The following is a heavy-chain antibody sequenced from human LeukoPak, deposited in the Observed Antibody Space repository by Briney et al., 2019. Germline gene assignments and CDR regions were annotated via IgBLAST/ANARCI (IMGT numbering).Heavy chain of an antibody. V-gene: IGHV1-2*02. CDR3: ARDRVVRGVDAFDI. D-gene: IGHD3-10*01. J-gene: IGHJ3*02. Sequence: GASVKVSCKASGYTFTGYYMHWVRQAPGQGLEWMGWINPNSGGTNYAQKFQGRVTMTRDTSISTAYMELSRLRSDDTAVYYCARDRVVRGVDAFDIWGQGTMVTVSS. CDR2: INPNSGGT. CDR1: GYTFTGYY.